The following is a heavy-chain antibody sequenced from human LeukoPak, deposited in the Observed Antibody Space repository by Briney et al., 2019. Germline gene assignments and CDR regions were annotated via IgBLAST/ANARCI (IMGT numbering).Heavy chain of an antibody. CDR2: ISSSGSTI. D-gene: IGHD3-9*01. CDR1: GFTFSSYE. Sequence: GGSLRLSCAASGFTFSSYEMNWVRQAPGKGLEWVSYISSSGSTIYYADSVKGRFTISRDNAKNSLYLQMNSLRAEGTAVYYCARDSAVGHFYWLAIHGMDVWGKGTTVTVSS. J-gene: IGHJ6*04. V-gene: IGHV3-48*03. CDR3: ARDSAVGHFYWLAIHGMDV.